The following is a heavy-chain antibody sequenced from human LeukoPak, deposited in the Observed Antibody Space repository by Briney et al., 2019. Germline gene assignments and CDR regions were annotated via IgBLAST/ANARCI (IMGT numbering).Heavy chain of an antibody. V-gene: IGHV1-8*01. CDR2: MNPNSGNT. CDR1: GYTFTSYD. D-gene: IGHD4-23*01. CDR3: ARGRGYGGKNWFDP. J-gene: IGHJ5*02. Sequence: ASVKVSCKASGYTFTSYDINWVRQATGQGLKWMGWMNPNSGNTGYAQKFQGRVTMTRNTSISTAYMELSSLRSEDTAVYYCARGRGYGGKNWFDPWGQGTLVTVSS.